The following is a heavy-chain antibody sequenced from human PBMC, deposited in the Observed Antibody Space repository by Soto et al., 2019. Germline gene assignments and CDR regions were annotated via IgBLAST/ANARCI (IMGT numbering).Heavy chain of an antibody. J-gene: IGHJ4*02. Sequence: GGSLRLSCAASGFTFSSYGMHWVRQAPGKGLEWVAVIWYDGSNKYYADSVKGRFTISRDNSKNTLYLQMNSLRAEDTAVYYCARERENCSGGSCSSYFDYWGQGTLVTVSS. CDR2: IWYDGSNK. D-gene: IGHD2-15*01. CDR1: GFTFSSYG. CDR3: ARERENCSGGSCSSYFDY. V-gene: IGHV3-33*01.